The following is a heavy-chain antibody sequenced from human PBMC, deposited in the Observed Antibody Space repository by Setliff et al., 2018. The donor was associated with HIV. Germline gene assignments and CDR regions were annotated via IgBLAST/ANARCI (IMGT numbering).Heavy chain of an antibody. CDR2: INQDGSKT. J-gene: IGHJ4*02. V-gene: IGHV3-7*01. D-gene: IGHD1-26*01. CDR1: GFTFTSYW. CDR3: APLVGATGAPSY. Sequence: PGGSLRLSCAASGFTFTSYWMSWLRQAPGKGLQWVATINQDGSKTYYMESVRGRFTISRDNAKNSLYLQMDSLRAEDTAVYYCAPLVGATGAPSYWGQGTLVTVSS.